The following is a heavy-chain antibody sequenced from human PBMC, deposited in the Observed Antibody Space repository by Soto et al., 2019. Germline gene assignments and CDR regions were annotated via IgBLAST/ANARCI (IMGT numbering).Heavy chain of an antibody. CDR3: AAAGCCTSGGCMGY. D-gene: IGHD2-8*01. V-gene: IGHV3-30*03. CDR1: GFTFSSYG. CDR2: ISSDGSNR. J-gene: IGHJ4*02. Sequence: QVHLVESGGGVVQPGRSLRLSCAASGFTFSSYGMHWVRQAPGKGLEWVAAISSDGSNRYHADSVKGRFTISRDNSKNTLYLQMSTLSAEDTAVYHCAAAGCCTSGGCMGYWGQGTLVTVSS.